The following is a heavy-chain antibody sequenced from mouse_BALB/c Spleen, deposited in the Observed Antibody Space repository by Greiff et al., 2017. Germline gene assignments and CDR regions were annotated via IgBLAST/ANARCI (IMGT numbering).Heavy chain of an antibody. D-gene: IGHD1-1*01. Sequence: EVKLVESGGDLVKPGGSLKLSCATSGFTFTAYYMSWVRQPPGKALEWLGFIRNKANGYTTEYSASVKGRFTISRDNSQSILYLQMNTLRAEDSATYYCAREDYYGKEAMDDWGQGTSVTVSS. V-gene: IGHV7-3*02. CDR2: IRNKANGYTT. CDR1: GFTFTAYY. J-gene: IGHJ4*01. CDR3: AREDYYGKEAMDD.